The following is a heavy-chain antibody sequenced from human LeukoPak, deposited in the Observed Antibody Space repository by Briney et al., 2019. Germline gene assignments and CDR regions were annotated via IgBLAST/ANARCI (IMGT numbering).Heavy chain of an antibody. J-gene: IGHJ3*02. CDR3: ARPRGYSYGYYAFDI. V-gene: IGHV3-23*01. Sequence: GGSLRLSCAASGFTFSSYAMSWVRQAPGKGLEWVSAISGSGGSTYYADSVKGRFTIPRDNSKNTLYLQMNSLRAEDTAVYYCARPRGYSYGYYAFDIWGQGTMVTVSS. CDR1: GFTFSSYA. CDR2: ISGSGGST. D-gene: IGHD5-18*01.